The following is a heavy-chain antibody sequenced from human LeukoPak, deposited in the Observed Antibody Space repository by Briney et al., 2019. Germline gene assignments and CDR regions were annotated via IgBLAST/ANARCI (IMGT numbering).Heavy chain of an antibody. V-gene: IGHV1-2*02. CDR2: INPYTGGT. CDR1: GYTFTDYY. J-gene: IGHJ4*02. CDR3: ARGWSGPYYFDY. Sequence: ASVKVSCKASGYTFTDYYMHWVRQAPGQGLEWMAWINPYTGGTNYAQRFQGRVTMTRDTSISTAYMELNSLRSDDTAVCYCARGWSGPYYFDYWGQGTLVTVSS. D-gene: IGHD3-3*01.